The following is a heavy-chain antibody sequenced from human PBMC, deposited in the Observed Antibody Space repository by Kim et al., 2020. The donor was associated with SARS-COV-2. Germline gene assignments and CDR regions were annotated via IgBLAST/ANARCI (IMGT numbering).Heavy chain of an antibody. CDR1: GYTFTSYG. CDR2: ISAYNGNT. D-gene: IGHD3-3*01. CDR3: ARAQYDFWSGYHFDY. V-gene: IGHV1-18*04. Sequence: ASVKVSCKASGYTFTSYGISWVRQAPGQGLEWMGWISAYNGNTNYAQKLQGRVTMTTDTSTSTAYMELRNLRSDDTAVYYCARAQYDFWSGYHFDYWGQGTLVTVSS. J-gene: IGHJ4*02.